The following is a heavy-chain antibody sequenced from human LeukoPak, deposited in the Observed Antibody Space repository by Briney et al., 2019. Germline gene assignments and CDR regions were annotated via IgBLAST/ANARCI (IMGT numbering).Heavy chain of an antibody. CDR3: AKARIQLLWFGELGAFDI. CDR2: ISWDGGST. J-gene: IGHJ3*02. Sequence: GGSLRLSCAASGFTFDDYAMHWVRQAPGKGLEWVSLISWDGGSTYYADSVKGRFTISRDNSKNSLYLQMNSLRAEDTALYYYAKARIQLLWFGELGAFDIWGQGTMVTVSS. D-gene: IGHD3-10*01. V-gene: IGHV3-43D*04. CDR1: GFTFDDYA.